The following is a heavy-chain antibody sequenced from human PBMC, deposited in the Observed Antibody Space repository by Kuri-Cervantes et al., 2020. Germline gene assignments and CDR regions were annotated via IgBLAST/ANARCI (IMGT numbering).Heavy chain of an antibody. V-gene: IGHV3-30-3*01. CDR1: GFTFHSYD. J-gene: IGHJ4*02. Sequence: GGSLRLSCAGSGFTFHSYDMHWIRQATGKGLEWVAVISYDGSNKYYADSVKGRFTISRDNAKNSLYLQMNSLRAEDTAVYYCARGALQWELLTGYFDYWGQGTLVTVSS. CDR3: ARGALQWELLTGYFDY. CDR2: ISYDGSNK. D-gene: IGHD1-26*01.